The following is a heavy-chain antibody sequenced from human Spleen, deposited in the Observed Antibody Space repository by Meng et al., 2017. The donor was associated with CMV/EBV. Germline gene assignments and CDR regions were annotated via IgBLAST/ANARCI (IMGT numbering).Heavy chain of an antibody. J-gene: IGHJ6*02. D-gene: IGHD3-10*01. Sequence: GGSLRLSCAASGFTFSNYEMNWVRQAPGKGLEWISYISSSGSTIYYADSVKGRFTISRDNAKNSLYLQMNSLRAEDTALYYCAKGKGRKVRGVISYYYYYYGMDVWGQGTLVTVSS. CDR3: AKGKGRKVRGVISYYYYYYGMDV. CDR2: ISSSGSTI. V-gene: IGHV3-48*03. CDR1: GFTFSNYE.